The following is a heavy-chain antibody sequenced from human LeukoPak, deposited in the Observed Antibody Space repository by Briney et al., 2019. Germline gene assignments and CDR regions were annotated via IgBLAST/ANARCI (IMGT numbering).Heavy chain of an antibody. D-gene: IGHD5-18*01. CDR2: IYSGGST. CDR3: ARQRYSYGSYYFDY. Sequence: PGGSLRLSCAASGFTFSSYAMSWVRQAPGKGLEWVSVIYSGGSTYYADSVKGRFTISRDNSRNTLYLQMNSLRAEDTAVYYCARQRYSYGSYYFDYWGQGTLVTVSS. CDR1: GFTFSSYA. J-gene: IGHJ4*02. V-gene: IGHV3-66*04.